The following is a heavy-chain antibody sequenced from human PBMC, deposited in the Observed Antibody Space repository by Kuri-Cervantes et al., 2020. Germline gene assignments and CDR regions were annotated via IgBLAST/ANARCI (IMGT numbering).Heavy chain of an antibody. J-gene: IGHJ4*02. CDR2: IYYTGNT. Sequence: LRLSCTVSGGSTSSSDFYWTWIRQTPGKGLEWIGYIYYTGNTYYNPSLKSRVTISVDTSKNQFSLKLSSVTAADTAVYYCARGRPKSYYDSSGYLYDYWGQGTLVTVSS. CDR3: ARGRPKSYYDSSGYLYDY. CDR1: GGSTSSSDFY. V-gene: IGHV4-30-4*01. D-gene: IGHD3-22*01.